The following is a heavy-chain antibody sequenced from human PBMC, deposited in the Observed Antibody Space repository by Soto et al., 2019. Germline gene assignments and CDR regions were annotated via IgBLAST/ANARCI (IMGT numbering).Heavy chain of an antibody. D-gene: IGHD4-4*01. CDR1: GFTFTDFY. J-gene: IGHJ4*02. CDR3: AGWGGHDYNY. V-gene: IGHV3-7*03. CDR2: IRPDGSET. Sequence: EVQLVQSGGGLVQPGGSLRLSCVASGFTFTDFYMNWVRQAPGKGLEWVANIRPDGSETNYVESVKGRFTTSRDNAKNSLFLQMNSLRAADTAVYYCAGWGGHDYNYWGQGILVTVSS.